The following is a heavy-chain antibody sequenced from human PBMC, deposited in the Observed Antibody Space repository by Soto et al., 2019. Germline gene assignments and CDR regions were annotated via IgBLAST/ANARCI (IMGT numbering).Heavy chain of an antibody. CDR3: ARGGTSGSYFVGFYYYYGMDV. CDR2: IIPIFGTA. D-gene: IGHD1-26*01. J-gene: IGHJ6*02. CDR1: GGSFSSYA. V-gene: IGHV1-69*13. Sequence: GASVKVSCKASGGSFSSYAISWVRQAPGQGLEWMGGIIPIFGTANYAQKFQGRVTITADESTSTAYMELSSLRSEDTAVYYCARGGTSGSYFVGFYYYYGMDVWGQGTTVTVSS.